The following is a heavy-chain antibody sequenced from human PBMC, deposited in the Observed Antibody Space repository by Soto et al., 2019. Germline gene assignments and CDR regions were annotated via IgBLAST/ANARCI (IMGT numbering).Heavy chain of an antibody. CDR3: ARGPWYYDSSGYSDYYYGMDV. CDR1: GGTFSSYA. V-gene: IGHV1-69*13. Sequence: GASVKVSCKASGGTFSSYAISWVRQAPGQGLEWMGGIIPIFGTANYAQKFQGRVTITADESTSTAYMELSSLRSEDTAVYYCARGPWYYDSSGYSDYYYGMDVWGQGTTVTV. J-gene: IGHJ6*02. D-gene: IGHD3-22*01. CDR2: IIPIFGTA.